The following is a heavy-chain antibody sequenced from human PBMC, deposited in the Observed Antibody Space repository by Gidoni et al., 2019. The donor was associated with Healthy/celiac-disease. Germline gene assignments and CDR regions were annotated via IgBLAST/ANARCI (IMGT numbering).Heavy chain of an antibody. CDR2: IRAYNGNT. CDR3: ARVHFGSYQAVWFDP. J-gene: IGHJ5*02. V-gene: IGHV1-18*01. Sequence: QVQLVQSGAEVKKPGASVKVSCKASGYTFPSPGISWVRQAPGQGLEWMGWIRAYNGNTNYAQKLQGRVTMTTDTSTSTAYMELRSLRSDDTAVYYCARVHFGSYQAVWFDPWGQGTLVTVSS. CDR1: GYTFPSPG. D-gene: IGHD2-2*01.